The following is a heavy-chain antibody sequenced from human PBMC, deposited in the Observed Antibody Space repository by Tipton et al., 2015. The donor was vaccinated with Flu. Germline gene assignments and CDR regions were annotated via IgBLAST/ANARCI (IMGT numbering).Heavy chain of an antibody. Sequence: QLVQSGAVIKKPGESLKISCQASGYIFTNYWIGWVRQMPGKGLEWMGSIYPGASDTTYSPSFQGQVTISADRSINTAYLQWSSLKSSDTAMYFCVRRDDYGVHAWFDPWGQGTLVTVSS. D-gene: IGHD4-17*01. J-gene: IGHJ5*02. V-gene: IGHV5-51*03. CDR2: IYPGASDT. CDR3: VRRDDYGVHAWFDP. CDR1: GYIFTNYW.